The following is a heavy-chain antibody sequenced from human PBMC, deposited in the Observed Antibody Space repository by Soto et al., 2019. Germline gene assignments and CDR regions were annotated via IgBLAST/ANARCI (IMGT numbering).Heavy chain of an antibody. CDR3: ARGGGYSYAYHICYYYGMDV. Sequence: QVQLVQSGAEVKKPGSSVKVSCKASGGTFSSYAISWVRQAPGQGLEWMGGIIPIFGTANYAQKFQGRVTITADETTSTAYMEVSSLRSEDTAGYYCARGGGYSYAYHICYYYGMDVWGQGTTVTVSS. D-gene: IGHD5-18*01. CDR2: IIPIFGTA. V-gene: IGHV1-69*12. J-gene: IGHJ6*02. CDR1: GGTFSSYA.